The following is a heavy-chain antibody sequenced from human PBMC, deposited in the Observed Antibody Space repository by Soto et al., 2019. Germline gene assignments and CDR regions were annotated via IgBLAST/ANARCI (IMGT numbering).Heavy chain of an antibody. D-gene: IGHD1-7*01. CDR1: GFTFSSVD. Sequence: EVQLAESGGGMVQPGGSLRLSCVASGFTFSSVDMHWVRQAPGKGLEYVSSISSNGGTTCYGNSVKGRFTISRDNSKNTLYLQMGSLRAEDMAVYYCVRRVSGNYDYWGQGTLVTVSS. J-gene: IGHJ4*02. CDR2: ISSNGGTT. V-gene: IGHV3-64*01. CDR3: VRRVSGNYDY.